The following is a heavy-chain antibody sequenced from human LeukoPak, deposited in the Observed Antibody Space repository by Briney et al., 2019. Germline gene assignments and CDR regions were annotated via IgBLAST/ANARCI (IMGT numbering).Heavy chain of an antibody. CDR1: GYTFTSYD. CDR2: MNPNSGNT. Sequence: ASVKVSCKASGYTFTSYDINWVRQATGQGLEWMGWMNPNSGNTGYAQKFQGRVTMTRNTSISTAYMELSSLRSEDTAAYYCARRLSIAAAGRKRAYYFDYWGQGTLVTVSS. V-gene: IGHV1-8*01. J-gene: IGHJ4*02. D-gene: IGHD6-13*01. CDR3: ARRLSIAAAGRKRAYYFDY.